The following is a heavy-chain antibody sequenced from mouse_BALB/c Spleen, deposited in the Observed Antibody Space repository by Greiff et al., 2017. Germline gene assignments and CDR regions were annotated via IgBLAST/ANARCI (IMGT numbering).Heavy chain of an antibody. Sequence: QVQLKESGPGLVAPSQSLSITCTVSGFSLTSYGVHWVRQPPGKGLEWLGVIWAGGSTNYYSALMSRLSISKDNSKSQVFLKMNSLQTDDTAMYYCAREGIYYYGSSPLDYWGQGTTLTVSS. CDR1: GFSLTSYG. V-gene: IGHV2-9*02. CDR3: AREGIYYYGSSPLDY. J-gene: IGHJ2*01. D-gene: IGHD1-1*01. CDR2: IWAGGST.